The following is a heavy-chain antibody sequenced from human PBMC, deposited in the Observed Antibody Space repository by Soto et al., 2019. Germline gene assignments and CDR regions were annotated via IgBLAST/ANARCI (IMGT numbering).Heavy chain of an antibody. Sequence: QVQLVQSGAEVKKPGSSVKVSCKASGGTFSTSAISWVRQAPGQGLAWVGGVMPVFPTPDYAPKFQGRVTITADESTTTAYLELTSLRTDDTAVYYCARDKDRLQLGGNYYYILDVWGQGTAITVSS. J-gene: IGHJ6*02. V-gene: IGHV1-69*12. CDR1: GGTFSTSA. CDR3: ARDKDRLQLGGNYYYILDV. D-gene: IGHD1-1*01. CDR2: VMPVFPTP.